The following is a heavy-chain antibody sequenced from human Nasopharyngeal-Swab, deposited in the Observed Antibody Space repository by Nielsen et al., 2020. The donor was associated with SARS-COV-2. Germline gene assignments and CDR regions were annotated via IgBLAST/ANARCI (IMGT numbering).Heavy chain of an antibody. D-gene: IGHD5-18*01. Sequence: ASVKVSCKASGYTFTSYYMHWVRQAPGQGLEWMGIINPSGGSTSYAQKFQGRVTMTRDTSTSTVYMELSSLRSEDTAVYYCAGRGYSYGSRALRGAFDIWGQGTMVTVSS. CDR3: AGRGYSYGSRALRGAFDI. CDR2: INPSGGST. V-gene: IGHV1-46*01. CDR1: GYTFTSYY. J-gene: IGHJ3*02.